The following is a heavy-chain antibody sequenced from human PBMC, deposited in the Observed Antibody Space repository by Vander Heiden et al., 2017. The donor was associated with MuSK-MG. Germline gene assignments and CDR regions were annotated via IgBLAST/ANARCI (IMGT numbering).Heavy chain of an antibody. CDR2: IDPSDSYT. CDR3: ARPTRYYDSSGYYPLGMDV. CDR1: GYSFPSYW. Sequence: EVQLVQSGAEVKKPGESLRISCKGSGYSFPSYWISWVRQMPGKGLEWMGRIDPSDSYTNYSPSFQGHVTISADKSISTAYLQWSSLKASDTAMYYCARPTRYYDSSGYYPLGMDVWGQGTTVTVSS. J-gene: IGHJ6*02. V-gene: IGHV5-10-1*03. D-gene: IGHD3-22*01.